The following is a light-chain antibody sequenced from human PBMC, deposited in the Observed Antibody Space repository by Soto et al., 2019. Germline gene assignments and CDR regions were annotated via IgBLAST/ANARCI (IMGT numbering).Light chain of an antibody. CDR3: QQYHSYSIS. V-gene: IGKV1-5*03. CDR2: KAS. CDR1: QDISNW. Sequence: DIQMTQSPSTLSTSLGDRVTITCRASQDISNWLAWYHQKPGKAPKLLIYKASSLEIGVPSRFSGSGSGTEFTLTISSLQPDDSGTYHCQQYHSYSISFGGGTKVAIK. J-gene: IGKJ4*01.